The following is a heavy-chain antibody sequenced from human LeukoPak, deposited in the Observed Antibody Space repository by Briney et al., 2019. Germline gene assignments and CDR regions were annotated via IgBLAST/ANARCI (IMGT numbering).Heavy chain of an antibody. J-gene: IGHJ5*02. CDR3: TTDLVLLWFGDNWFDP. Sequence: GGSLRLSRAASGFTFSNAWMSWVRQAPGKGLEWVGRIKSKTDGGTTDYAAPVKGRFTISRDDSKNTLYLQMNSLKTEDTAVYYCTTDLVLLWFGDNWFDPWGQGTLVTVSS. CDR1: GFTFSNAW. V-gene: IGHV3-15*01. D-gene: IGHD3-10*01. CDR2: IKSKTDGGTT.